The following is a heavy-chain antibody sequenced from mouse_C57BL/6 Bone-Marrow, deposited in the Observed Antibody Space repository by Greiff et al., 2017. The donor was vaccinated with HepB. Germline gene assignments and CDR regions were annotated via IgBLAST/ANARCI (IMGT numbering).Heavy chain of an antibody. CDR1: GYTFTSYW. Sequence: VQLQQPGAELVKPGASVKLSCKASGYTFTSYWMQWVKQRPGQGLEWIGEIDPSDSYTNYNQKFKGKATLTVDTSSSTAYMQLSSLTSEDSAVYYCALIYDGDYGVAYWGQGTLVTVSA. J-gene: IGHJ3*01. D-gene: IGHD2-3*01. CDR2: IDPSDSYT. CDR3: ALIYDGDYGVAY. V-gene: IGHV1-50*01.